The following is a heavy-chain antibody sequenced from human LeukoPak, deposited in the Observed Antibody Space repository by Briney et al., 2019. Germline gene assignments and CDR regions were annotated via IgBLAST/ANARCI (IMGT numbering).Heavy chain of an antibody. CDR1: GGSISSYY. V-gene: IGHV4-4*07. Sequence: SETLSLTCTVSGGSISSYYWSWIRQPAGKGLEWIGRIYTSGSTNYNPSLKSRVTMSEDTSKNQFSLKLSSVTAADTAVYYCARDTYYYDSSGYFSVNYFDYWGQGTLVTVSS. CDR3: ARDTYYYDSSGYFSVNYFDY. CDR2: IYTSGST. D-gene: IGHD3-22*01. J-gene: IGHJ4*02.